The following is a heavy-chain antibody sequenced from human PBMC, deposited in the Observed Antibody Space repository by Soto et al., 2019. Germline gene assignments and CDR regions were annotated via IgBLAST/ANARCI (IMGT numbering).Heavy chain of an antibody. CDR2: ISYDGSNK. J-gene: IGHJ4*02. V-gene: IGHV3-30-3*01. CDR3: ARSGRWLQEETLDY. CDR1: GFTFSSYA. Sequence: PGGSLRLSCAASGFTFSSYAMHWVRQAPGKGLEWVAVISYDGSNKYYADSVKGRFTISRDNSKNTLYLQMNSLRAEDTAVYYCARSGRWLQEETLDYWGQGTLVTVSS. D-gene: IGHD3-10*01.